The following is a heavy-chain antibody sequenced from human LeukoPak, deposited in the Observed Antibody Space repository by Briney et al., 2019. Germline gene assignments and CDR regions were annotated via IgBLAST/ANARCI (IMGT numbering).Heavy chain of an antibody. D-gene: IGHD5-24*01. CDR1: GGSISSSSYY. Sequence: SETLSLTRTVSGGSISSSSYYWGWIRQPPGKGLEWIGSIYYSGSTYYNPSLKSRVTISVDTSKNQFSLELSSVTAADTAVYYCAREVEMATIFNYYYYMDVWGKGTTVTVSS. J-gene: IGHJ6*03. CDR2: IYYSGST. V-gene: IGHV4-39*07. CDR3: AREVEMATIFNYYYYMDV.